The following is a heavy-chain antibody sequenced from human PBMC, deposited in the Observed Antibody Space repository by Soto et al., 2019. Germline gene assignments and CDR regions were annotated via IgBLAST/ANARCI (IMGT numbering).Heavy chain of an antibody. CDR3: ARVAGTTLHSHHIAMDV. CDR1: GGSISNNNW. Sequence: WETLSLTCAVSGGSISNNNWWTWVRQPPGKGLEWIGEIYHSGSTYYSPSLEGRVTISVDKSKNHFSLNLSSVTAADTAVYYCARVAGTTLHSHHIAMDVCCPGPTVTGSS. D-gene: IGHD1-1*01. CDR2: IYHSGST. J-gene: IGHJ6*02. V-gene: IGHV4-4*02.